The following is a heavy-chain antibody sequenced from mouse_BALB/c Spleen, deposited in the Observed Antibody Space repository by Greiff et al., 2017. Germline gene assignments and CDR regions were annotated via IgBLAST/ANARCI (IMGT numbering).Heavy chain of an antibody. CDR1: GFTFSSYT. CDR2: ISSGGGNT. V-gene: IGHV5-9*03. Sequence: EVQGVESGGGLVKPGGSLKLSCAASGFTFSSYTMSWVRQTPEKRLEWVATISSGGGNTYYPDSVKGRFTISRDNAKNNLYLQMSSLRSEDTALYYCARYRGSDYTWFAYWGQGTLVTVSA. J-gene: IGHJ3*01. CDR3: ARYRGSDYTWFAY. D-gene: IGHD2-13*01.